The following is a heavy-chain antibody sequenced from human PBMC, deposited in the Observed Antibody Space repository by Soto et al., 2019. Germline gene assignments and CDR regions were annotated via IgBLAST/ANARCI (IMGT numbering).Heavy chain of an antibody. J-gene: IGHJ4*02. V-gene: IGHV3-66*01. Sequence: EVQLVESGGGLVQPGGSLRLSCAASEFTVSSNYMSWVRQAPGKGLEWVSVIYSGGSTYYADSVTGRFTISRDNSKNTVYLQMNSLRAEDTAVYYCATILWGSSSPLDYWGQGNLVTVSS. CDR1: EFTVSSNY. CDR3: ATILWGSSSPLDY. D-gene: IGHD6-13*01. CDR2: IYSGGST.